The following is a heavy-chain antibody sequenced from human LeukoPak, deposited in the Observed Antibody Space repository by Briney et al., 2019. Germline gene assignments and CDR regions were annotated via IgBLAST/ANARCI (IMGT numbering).Heavy chain of an antibody. CDR2: IYHNGNT. J-gene: IGHJ4*02. D-gene: IGHD3-22*01. Sequence: SETLSLTCTVFGSSINSVYSWGWIRQPPGKGLEWIGSIYHNGNTYYNSSLKSRVTISVHTSENQFSLKLSSVTAADTAVYYCAGYKTYYDSSGHPLDYWGQGTLVTVSS. CDR1: GSSINSVYS. CDR3: AGYKTYYDSSGHPLDY. V-gene: IGHV4-38-2*02.